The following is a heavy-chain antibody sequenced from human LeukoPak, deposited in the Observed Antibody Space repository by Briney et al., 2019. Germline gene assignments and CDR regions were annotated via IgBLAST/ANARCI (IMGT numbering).Heavy chain of an antibody. V-gene: IGHV1-18*01. D-gene: IGHD5-18*01. CDR2: ISAYNGNT. CDR1: GYTFTIYG. CDR3: ARQVDTSMALPDY. Sequence: ASVTVSFTSSGYTFTIYGISWVRQAPGQGLEWMGWISAYNGNTNSAQKVQGRVTLTTDTSTSTAYMELRSLRSDDTAVYYCARQVDTSMALPDYWGQGTLVTVSS. J-gene: IGHJ4*02.